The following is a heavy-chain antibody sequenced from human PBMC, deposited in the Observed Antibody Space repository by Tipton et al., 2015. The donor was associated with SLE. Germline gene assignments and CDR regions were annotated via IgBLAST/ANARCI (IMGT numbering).Heavy chain of an antibody. CDR3: AKGLYDFWRGYFDY. Sequence: SLRLSCAASGFTFSSYAMSWVRQAPGKGLEWVSAISGSGGSTYYADSVKGRFTISRDNSKNTPYLQMNSLRAEDTAVYYWAKGLYDFWRGYFDYWGQGTLVTVSS. V-gene: IGHV3-23*01. D-gene: IGHD3-3*01. J-gene: IGHJ4*02. CDR2: ISGSGGST. CDR1: GFTFSSYA.